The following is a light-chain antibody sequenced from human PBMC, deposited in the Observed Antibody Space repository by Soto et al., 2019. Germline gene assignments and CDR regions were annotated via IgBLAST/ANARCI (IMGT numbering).Light chain of an antibody. CDR3: QQCDNWPFT. V-gene: IGKV3-15*01. Sequence: EIVMTQSPATLSVSPGERATLSCRASQSVSSNLAWYQQKPGQAPRLLIYGASTRATGIPARFSGSGSGTECTLTISSLQSEDFAVYYCQQCDNWPFTFGPGTKVDIK. CDR1: QSVSSN. CDR2: GAS. J-gene: IGKJ3*01.